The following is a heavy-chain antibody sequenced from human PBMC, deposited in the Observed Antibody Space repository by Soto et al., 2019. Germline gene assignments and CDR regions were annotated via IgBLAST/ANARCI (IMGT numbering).Heavy chain of an antibody. D-gene: IGHD6-25*01. CDR2: IYYSGSI. J-gene: IGHJ5*02. CDR3: ARLERDEGWFDP. V-gene: IGHV4-39*01. Sequence: SETLSLTCTVSGGSISSSSYYWGWIRQPPGKGLEWIGSIYYSGSIYYNPSLKSRVTISVDTSKNQFSLKLSSVTAADTAVYYCARLERDEGWFDPWGQGTLVTVSS. CDR1: GGSISSSSYY.